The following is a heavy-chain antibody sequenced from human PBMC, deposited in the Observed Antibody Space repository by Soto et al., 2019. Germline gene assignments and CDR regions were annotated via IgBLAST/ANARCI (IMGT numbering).Heavy chain of an antibody. CDR1: GDFITFQY. J-gene: IGHJ4*02. Sequence: ETLSLTCTVSGDFITFQYWTWLRQPPGKGLEWIGNVYISGATNSNPSLKSRESISVDTSKNQFFLRLTSMSAADMAVYYCARGGTPIDYWGQGTLVTVSS. D-gene: IGHD3-16*01. V-gene: IGHV4-4*08. CDR2: VYISGAT. CDR3: ARGGTPIDY.